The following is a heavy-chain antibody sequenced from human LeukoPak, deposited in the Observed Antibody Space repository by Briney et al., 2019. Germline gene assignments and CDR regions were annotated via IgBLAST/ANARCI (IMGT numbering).Heavy chain of an antibody. V-gene: IGHV1-18*01. CDR2: ISAYNGNT. D-gene: IGHD3-10*01. CDR3: ARDKSGRAAIDYYYYGMDV. Sequence: ASVTVSCKASGYTFTSYGISWVRQAPGQGLEWMGWISAYNGNTNYAQKLQGRVTMTTDTSTSTAYMELRSLRSDDTAVYYCARDKSGRAAIDYYYYGMDVWGQGTTVTVSS. CDR1: GYTFTSYG. J-gene: IGHJ6*02.